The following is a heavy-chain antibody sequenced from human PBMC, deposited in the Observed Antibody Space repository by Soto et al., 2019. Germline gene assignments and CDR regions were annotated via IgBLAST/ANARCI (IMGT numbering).Heavy chain of an antibody. D-gene: IGHD2-2*01. CDR2: IYPGDSDT. J-gene: IGHJ3*02. Sequence: LKISCKGSGYSFTSYWIGWVRQMPGKGLEWMGIIYPGDSDTRYSPSFQGQVTISADKSISTAYLQWSSLKASDTAMYYCARRDIVVVPAATGDAFDIWGQGTMVTVSS. CDR1: GYSFTSYW. CDR3: ARRDIVVVPAATGDAFDI. V-gene: IGHV5-51*01.